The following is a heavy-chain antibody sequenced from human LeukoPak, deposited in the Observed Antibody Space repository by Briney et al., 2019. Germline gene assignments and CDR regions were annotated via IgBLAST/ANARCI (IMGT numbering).Heavy chain of an antibody. CDR1: GGSISSGDYY. CDR2: IYYSGST. CDR3: ARAGIEDSTLYYFDY. D-gene: IGHD2-21*01. J-gene: IGHJ4*02. V-gene: IGHV4-30-4*08. Sequence: SETLYLTCTVSGGSISSGDYYWSWIRQPPGKGLEWIGYIYYSGSTYYNPSLKSRVTISVDTSKNQFSLKLSSVTAADTAVYYCARAGIEDSTLYYFDYWGQGTLVTVSS.